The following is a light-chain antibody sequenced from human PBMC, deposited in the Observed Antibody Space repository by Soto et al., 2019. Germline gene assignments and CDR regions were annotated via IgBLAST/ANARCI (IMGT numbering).Light chain of an antibody. V-gene: IGKV1-39*01. CDR2: AAS. CDR1: QSISSY. CDR3: QQSYSTPPSYT. J-gene: IGKJ2*01. Sequence: DIQMTQSPSSLSASVGDRVTITCRASQSISSYLNWYQQKPGKAPKLLIYAASSLQSGFPSRFSGSGSGTDFTLTISSLQPEDFATYYCQQSYSTPPSYTFGQGTKLEIK.